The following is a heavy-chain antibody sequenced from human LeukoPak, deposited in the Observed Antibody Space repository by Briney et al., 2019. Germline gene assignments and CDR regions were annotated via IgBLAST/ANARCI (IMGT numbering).Heavy chain of an antibody. J-gene: IGHJ4*02. Sequence: GESLKISCKGSGYSFTNYWIGWVRQMPGKVLEWMGIIYPGDSDTRYSPSFQGQVTISADKSINTAYLQWSSLKASDTAMYYCARRERGTGSYNYVVYWGQGTLVTVSS. CDR3: ARRERGTGSYNYVVY. CDR1: GYSFTNYW. D-gene: IGHD1-26*01. V-gene: IGHV5-51*01. CDR2: IYPGDSDT.